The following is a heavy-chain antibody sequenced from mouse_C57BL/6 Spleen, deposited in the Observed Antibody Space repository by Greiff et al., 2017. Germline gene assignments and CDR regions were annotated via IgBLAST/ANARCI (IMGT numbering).Heavy chain of an antibody. Sequence: VQLQQSGAELVRPGASVKLSCTASGFNIKDYYMHWVKQRPEQGLEWIGRIDPEDGDTEYAPKFQGKATMTADTSSNTAYLQLSSLTSEDTAVYYCTSLITTVVAKGWFAYWGQGTLVTVSA. CDR3: TSLITTVVAKGWFAY. CDR1: GFNIKDYY. D-gene: IGHD1-1*01. CDR2: IDPEDGDT. V-gene: IGHV14-1*01. J-gene: IGHJ3*01.